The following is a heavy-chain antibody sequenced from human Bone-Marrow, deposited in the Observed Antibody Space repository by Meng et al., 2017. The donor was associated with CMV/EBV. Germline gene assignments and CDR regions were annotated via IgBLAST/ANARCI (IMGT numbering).Heavy chain of an antibody. CDR1: GYTFTNYG. D-gene: IGHD3-3*01. CDR3: ARDRRFQFYGMDV. V-gene: IGHV1-69*05. J-gene: IGHJ6*02. Sequence: SVKVSCKASGYTFTNYGISWVRQAPGQGLEWMGGIIPIFGTANYAQKFQGRVTITTDESTSTAYMELSSLRSEDTAVYYCARDRRFQFYGMDVWGQGTTVTVSS. CDR2: IIPIFGTA.